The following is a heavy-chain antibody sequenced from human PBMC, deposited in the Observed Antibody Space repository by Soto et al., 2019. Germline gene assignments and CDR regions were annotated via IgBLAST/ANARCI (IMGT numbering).Heavy chain of an antibody. Sequence: QVQLQESGPELVAPSQTLSLTCTVSGASISSGGYYWSWIRQHPGKGLEWIGYIYYSGSTYYKPSLRGRVKMSVDTSKNQSSLKLGYVTAADTAVYYCARPLITVTTEPSGMDVWGQGTTVTVSS. D-gene: IGHD4-4*01. V-gene: IGHV4-31*03. CDR1: GASISSGGYY. CDR2: IYYSGST. CDR3: ARPLITVTTEPSGMDV. J-gene: IGHJ6*02.